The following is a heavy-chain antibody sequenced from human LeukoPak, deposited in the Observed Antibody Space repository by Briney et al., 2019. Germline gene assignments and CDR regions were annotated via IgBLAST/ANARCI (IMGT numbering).Heavy chain of an antibody. CDR2: INHSGST. V-gene: IGHV4-34*01. Sequence: SETLSLTCAVYGGSFSGYYWSWIRQPPGKGLEWIGEINHSGSTNYNPPLKSRVTISVDTSKNQFSLKLSSVTAADTAVYYCARDLSIVDTAMGHPFDYWGQGTLVTVSS. CDR1: GGSFSGYY. J-gene: IGHJ4*02. CDR3: ARDLSIVDTAMGHPFDY. D-gene: IGHD5-18*01.